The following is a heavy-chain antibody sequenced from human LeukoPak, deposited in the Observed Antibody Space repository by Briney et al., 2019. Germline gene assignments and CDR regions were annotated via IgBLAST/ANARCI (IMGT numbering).Heavy chain of an antibody. CDR1: GGTFSSYA. CDR2: IIPILGIA. V-gene: IGHV1-69*04. Sequence: GASVKVSCKASGGTFSSYAISWVRQAPGQGLEWMGRIIPILGIANYAQKFQGRVTITADKSTSTAYMELSSLRSEDTAVYYCASSMYGSGTWFDPWGQGTLVTVSS. J-gene: IGHJ5*02. CDR3: ASSMYGSGTWFDP. D-gene: IGHD3-10*01.